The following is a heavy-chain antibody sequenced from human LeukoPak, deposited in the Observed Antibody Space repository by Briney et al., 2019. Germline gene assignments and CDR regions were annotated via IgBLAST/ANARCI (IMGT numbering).Heavy chain of an antibody. CDR1: EFTFTTYW. D-gene: IGHD3-16*01. V-gene: IGHV3-74*01. CDR2: INNDGSDT. CDR3: ARGGLGHGFDI. Sequence: GGSLRLSCEASEFTFTTYWIHWVRQAPGKGLVWVSRINNDGSDTIYADSVRGRFTISRDNAENTLYLQMNSLRAEDTAVYYCARGGLGHGFDIWGQGTMVTVSS. J-gene: IGHJ3*02.